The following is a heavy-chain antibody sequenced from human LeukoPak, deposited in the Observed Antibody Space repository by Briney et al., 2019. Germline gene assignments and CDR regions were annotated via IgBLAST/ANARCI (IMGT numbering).Heavy chain of an antibody. D-gene: IGHD6-19*01. CDR3: ARVCSSGRLI. CDR1: GFTFSSYE. Sequence: PVGSLRLSCAASGFTFSSYELNWVRPAPGEGLEWVSYISSSGSTIYYADSVKGRFTISRDNAKNSLYLQMNSLRPEDTAVYYCARVCSSGRLIWGQGTMVTVSS. CDR2: ISSSGSTI. V-gene: IGHV3-48*03. J-gene: IGHJ3*02.